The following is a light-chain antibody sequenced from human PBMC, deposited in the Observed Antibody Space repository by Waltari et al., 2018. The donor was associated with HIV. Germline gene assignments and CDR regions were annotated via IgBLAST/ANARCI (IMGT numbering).Light chain of an antibody. J-gene: IGLJ2*01. CDR2: RDS. V-gene: IGLV3-9*01. Sequence: SYELTQPLSVSVALGQTARITCGGNNIGSKKVHWYQQKPGQAPVLVIYRDSNRPSGIPERFSGSNSGNTATLTISRAQAGDEADYYCQVWDSSTHVVFGGGTKLTVL. CDR1: NIGSKK. CDR3: QVWDSSTHVV.